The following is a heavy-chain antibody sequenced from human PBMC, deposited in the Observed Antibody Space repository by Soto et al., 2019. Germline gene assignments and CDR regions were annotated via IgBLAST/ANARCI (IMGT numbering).Heavy chain of an antibody. CDR2: IWYDGSNK. Sequence: GESLKISCAASGFTFSSYGMHWVRQAPGKGLEWVAVIWYDGSNKYYADSVKGRFTISRDNSKNTLYLQMNSLRAEDTAVYYCARGKIVTTYYYYGMDVWGQGTTVTVSS. CDR3: ARGKIVTTYYYYGMDV. J-gene: IGHJ6*02. D-gene: IGHD4-4*01. V-gene: IGHV3-33*01. CDR1: GFTFSSYG.